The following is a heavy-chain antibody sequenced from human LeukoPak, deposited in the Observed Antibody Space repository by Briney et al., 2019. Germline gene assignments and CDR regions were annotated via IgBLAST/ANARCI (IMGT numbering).Heavy chain of an antibody. CDR2: ISRSSGSSSYI. D-gene: IGHD3-10*01. Sequence: GGSLRLSCAASGFIFSNYITNWVRQAPGKRLEWVSSISRSSGSSSYIYYADSVKGRFTISRDNAKNSVYLQMNSLRPEDTAVYYCAREFADWGQGTLVTVSS. V-gene: IGHV3-21*01. CDR1: GFIFSNYI. CDR3: AREFAD. J-gene: IGHJ4*02.